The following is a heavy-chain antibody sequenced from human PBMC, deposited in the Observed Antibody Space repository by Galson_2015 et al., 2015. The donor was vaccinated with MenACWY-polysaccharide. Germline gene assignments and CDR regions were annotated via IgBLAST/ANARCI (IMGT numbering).Heavy chain of an antibody. CDR3: ARVESNRASDY. D-gene: IGHD1-14*01. V-gene: IGHV3-7*01. CDR2: LSSDGGQK. CDR1: GFRFRSFG. Sequence: SLRLSCAASGFRFRSFGMRWVRQAPGKGLEWVASLSSDGGQKYYVDSLKGRFTISRDNAKNSMYLQMNSLRAENTAVYYCARVESNRASDYWGQGTLVTVSS. J-gene: IGHJ4*02.